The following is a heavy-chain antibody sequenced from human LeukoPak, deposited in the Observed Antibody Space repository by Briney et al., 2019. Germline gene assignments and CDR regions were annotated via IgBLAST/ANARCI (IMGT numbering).Heavy chain of an antibody. CDR3: ARDRGSRDAFDI. D-gene: IGHD1-26*01. J-gene: IGHJ3*02. CDR2: MYYSGGA. CDR1: GVNISSSNKY. Sequence: SETLPLTCTVSGVNISSSNKYWVWLRQPPGKGLEWFGSMYYSGGAYQHPSLKRRDTISVDTSKKQFSLKLSSVTAADTAVYYCARDRGSRDAFDIWGQGTMVTVSS. V-gene: IGHV4-39*07.